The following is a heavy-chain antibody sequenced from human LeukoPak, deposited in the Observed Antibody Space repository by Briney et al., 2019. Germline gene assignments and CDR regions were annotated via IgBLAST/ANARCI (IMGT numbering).Heavy chain of an antibody. J-gene: IGHJ4*02. V-gene: IGHV4-31*03. CDR2: IYYSGST. CDR1: GGSISSGGYY. CDR3: ARAVVVTAIIDY. Sequence: KTSQTLSLTCTVSGGSISSGGYYWSWIRQPPGKGLEWIGYIYYSGSTYYNPSLKSRVTISVDTSKNQFSLKLSSVTAADTAVYYCARAVVVTAIIDYWGQGTLVTVSS. D-gene: IGHD2-21*02.